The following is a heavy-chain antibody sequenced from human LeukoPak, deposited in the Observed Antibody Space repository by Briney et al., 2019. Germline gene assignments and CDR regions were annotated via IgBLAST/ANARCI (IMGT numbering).Heavy chain of an antibody. CDR3: ARQYSTNWYDDRGWFDP. Sequence: SETLSLTCTVSGGSISSSSYYWGWIRQPPGKGLEWSGSIYYSGSTYYNPSLKSRVTISVDTSKNQFSLKLSSVTAADTAFYYCARQYSTNWYDDRGWFDPWGQGTLVTVSS. CDR1: GGSISSSSYY. J-gene: IGHJ5*02. D-gene: IGHD6-13*01. V-gene: IGHV4-39*01. CDR2: IYYSGST.